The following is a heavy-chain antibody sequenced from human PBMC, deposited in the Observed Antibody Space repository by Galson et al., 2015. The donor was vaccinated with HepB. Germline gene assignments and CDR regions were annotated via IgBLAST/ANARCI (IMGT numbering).Heavy chain of an antibody. D-gene: IGHD3-10*01. V-gene: IGHV1-18*01. CDR2: ISAYNGNT. J-gene: IGHJ6*02. CDR1: GYTFTRYG. Sequence: SVKVSCKASGYTFTRYGISWVRQAPGQGLEWMGWISAYNGNTNFAQNLQGRVTMTTDTSTSTAYMELRSLRSDDTAVYYCAKDPEGFSGSSYYGIDVLGQGTTVTVSS. CDR3: AKDPEGFSGSSYYGIDV.